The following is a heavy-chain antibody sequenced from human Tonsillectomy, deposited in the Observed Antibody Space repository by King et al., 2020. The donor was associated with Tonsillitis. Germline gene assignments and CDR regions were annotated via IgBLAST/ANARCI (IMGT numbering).Heavy chain of an antibody. D-gene: IGHD3-9*01. V-gene: IGHV1-18*04. CDR1: GYTFTSYG. CDR2: ISTYNGNT. CDR3: ARVSGDYEILTGFDN. J-gene: IGHJ4*02. Sequence: VQLVQSEAEVKKPGASVKVSCKASGYTFTSYGISWVRQAPGQGLEWMGWISTYNGNTNYAQKVQGRVIMTTDTSTSRAYMELRSLRSDDTAVYYCARVSGDYEILTGFDNWGQGTLVTVSS.